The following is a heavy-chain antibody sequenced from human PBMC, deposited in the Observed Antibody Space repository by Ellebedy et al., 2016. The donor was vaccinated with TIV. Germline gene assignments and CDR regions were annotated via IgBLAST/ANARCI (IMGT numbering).Heavy chain of an antibody. J-gene: IGHJ6*02. Sequence: SETLSLTXAVYGGYFSGYQWSWIRQPPGKGLEWIGEINHSGSTNYRVSLKSRVTISVDTSKNQISLKLSSVTAADTAVYYCASHITMVRGGVYQYYGMDVWGQGTTVTVSS. CDR3: ASHITMVRGGVYQYYGMDV. D-gene: IGHD3-10*01. V-gene: IGHV4-34*01. CDR2: INHSGST. CDR1: GGYFSGYQ.